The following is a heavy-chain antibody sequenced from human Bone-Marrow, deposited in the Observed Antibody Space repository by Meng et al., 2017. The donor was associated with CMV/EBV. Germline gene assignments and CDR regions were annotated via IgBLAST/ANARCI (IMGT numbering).Heavy chain of an antibody. V-gene: IGHV3-21*01. CDR2: ISSSSSYI. CDR3: ARGGWSRFDY. J-gene: IGHJ4*02. Sequence: GGSLRLSCAASGFTISSYSMNWVRQAPGKGLEWVSSISSSSSYIYYADSVKGRFTISRDNAKNSLYLQMNSLRAEDTAVYYCARGGWSRFDYWGQGTLVTVSS. CDR1: GFTISSYS. D-gene: IGHD2-15*01.